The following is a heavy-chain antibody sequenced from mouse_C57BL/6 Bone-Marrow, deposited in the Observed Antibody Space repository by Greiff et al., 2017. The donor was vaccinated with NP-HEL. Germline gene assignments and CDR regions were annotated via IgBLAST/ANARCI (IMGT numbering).Heavy chain of an antibody. Sequence: VQLQQSGPELVKPGASVKISCKASGYAFSSSWMNWVKQRPGKGLEWIGRIYPGDGDTNYNGKFKGKATLTADKSSSTAYMQLSSLTSEDSAVYFCARSPIYYYGVSYDYWGQGTTLTVSS. CDR3: ARSPIYYYGVSYDY. D-gene: IGHD1-1*01. CDR1: GYAFSSSW. J-gene: IGHJ2*01. V-gene: IGHV1-82*01. CDR2: IYPGDGDT.